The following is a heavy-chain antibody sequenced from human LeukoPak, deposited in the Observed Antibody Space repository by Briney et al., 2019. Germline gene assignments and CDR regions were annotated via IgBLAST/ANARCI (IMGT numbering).Heavy chain of an antibody. CDR3: ARDIGDGDYGDNYYYGMDV. D-gene: IGHD4-17*01. Sequence: GGSLRLSCAASGFTVSSNYMSWVRQAPGKGLEWDSVIYSGGSTYYADSVKGRFTISRDNSKNTLYLQMNSLRAEDTAVYYCARDIGDGDYGDNYYYGMDVWGQGTTVTVSS. J-gene: IGHJ6*02. CDR1: GFTVSSNY. V-gene: IGHV3-66*01. CDR2: IYSGGST.